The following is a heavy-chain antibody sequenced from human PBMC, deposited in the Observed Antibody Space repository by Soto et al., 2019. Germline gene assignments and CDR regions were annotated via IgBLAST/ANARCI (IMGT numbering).Heavy chain of an antibody. Sequence: GASVKVSCKASGGTFSSYAISWVRQAPGQGLEWMGGIIPIFGTANYAQKFQGRATITADESTSTAYMELSSLRSEDTAVYYCARAQDRGYDYVWGSYRSYYFDYWGQGTLVTVSS. D-gene: IGHD3-16*02. CDR3: ARAQDRGYDYVWGSYRSYYFDY. V-gene: IGHV1-69*13. J-gene: IGHJ4*02. CDR1: GGTFSSYA. CDR2: IIPIFGTA.